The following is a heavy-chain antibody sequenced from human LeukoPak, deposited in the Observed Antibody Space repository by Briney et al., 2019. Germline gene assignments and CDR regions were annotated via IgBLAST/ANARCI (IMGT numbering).Heavy chain of an antibody. J-gene: IGHJ4*02. V-gene: IGHV4-59*01. D-gene: IGHD1-1*01. Sequence: SETLSLTCTVSGGSISSYYWSWIRQPPGKGLEWIGYIYYSGSTNYNPSLKSRVTISVETSKNQFSLKLSSVTAADTAVYYWARDNGTTGIDYWGQGTLVTVSS. CDR1: GGSISSYY. CDR2: IYYSGST. CDR3: ARDNGTTGIDY.